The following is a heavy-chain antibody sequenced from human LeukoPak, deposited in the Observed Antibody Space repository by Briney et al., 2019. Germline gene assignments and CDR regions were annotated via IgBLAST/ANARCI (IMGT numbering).Heavy chain of an antibody. CDR2: IYYSGST. J-gene: IGHJ4*02. CDR3: ASCNDYYDSSGYYFPFDY. CDR1: GGSISSSSYY. Sequence: SETLSLTCTVSGGSISSSSYYWGWIRQPPGEGLEWIGSIYYSGSTYYNPSLKSRVTISVDTSKNQFSLKLSSVTAADTAVYYCASCNDYYDSSGYYFPFDYWGQGTLVTVSS. V-gene: IGHV4-39*07. D-gene: IGHD3-22*01.